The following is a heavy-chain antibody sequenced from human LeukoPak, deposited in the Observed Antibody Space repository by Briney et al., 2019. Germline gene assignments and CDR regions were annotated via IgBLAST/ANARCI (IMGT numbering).Heavy chain of an antibody. J-gene: IGHJ3*02. CDR2: ISYDGSNK. D-gene: IGHD1-26*01. Sequence: GRSLRLSCAASGFTFSSYGMPWVRQAPGKGLEWVAVISYDGSNKYYADSVKGRFTISRDNSKNTLYLQMNSLRAEDTAVYYCAKVASYSGSYGDTFDIWGQGTMVTVSS. CDR3: AKVASYSGSYGDTFDI. CDR1: GFTFSSYG. V-gene: IGHV3-30*18.